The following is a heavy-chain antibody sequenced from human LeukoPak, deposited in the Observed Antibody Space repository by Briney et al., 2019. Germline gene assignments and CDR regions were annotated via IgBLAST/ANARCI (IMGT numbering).Heavy chain of an antibody. J-gene: IGHJ3*02. CDR3: ARFPIFGVVIIGTFNI. D-gene: IGHD3-3*02. CDR1: GYAFSSYG. Sequence: GASVKVSCKASGYAFSSYGISWVRQAPGQGLEWMGWISGYNGNTNYAQKLQGRVTMTTDTSTSTAYMELRSLRSDDTAMYYCARFPIFGVVIIGTFNIWGQGTMVTVSS. CDR2: ISGYNGNT. V-gene: IGHV1-18*01.